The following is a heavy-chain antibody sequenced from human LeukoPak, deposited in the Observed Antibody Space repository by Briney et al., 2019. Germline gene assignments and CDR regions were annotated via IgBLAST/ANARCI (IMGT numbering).Heavy chain of an antibody. CDR3: ARSHYGMDV. Sequence: PGRSLRLSCAASGFTFSSYGMHWVRQAPGKGLEWVANIKQDGSEKYYVDSVKGRFTISRDNAKNSLYLQMNSLRAEDTAVYYCARSHYGMDVWGQGTTVTVSS. J-gene: IGHJ6*02. CDR1: GFTFSSYG. CDR2: IKQDGSEK. V-gene: IGHV3-7*01.